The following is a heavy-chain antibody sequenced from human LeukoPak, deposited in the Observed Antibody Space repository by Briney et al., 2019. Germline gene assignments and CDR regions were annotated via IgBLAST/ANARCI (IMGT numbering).Heavy chain of an antibody. CDR3: TRDMEYPGAGFDY. CDR2: VYSSGST. D-gene: IGHD3-3*01. CDR1: GGSISSSSYY. J-gene: IGHJ4*02. V-gene: IGHV4-39*07. Sequence: KPSETLSLTCTVSGGSISSSSYYWGWIRQPPGKGLEWIGSVYSSGSTYYNPSLRSQITISVDTSKNQFSLKLTSVAAADTAMYYCTRDMEYPGAGFDYWGQGIPVTVSS.